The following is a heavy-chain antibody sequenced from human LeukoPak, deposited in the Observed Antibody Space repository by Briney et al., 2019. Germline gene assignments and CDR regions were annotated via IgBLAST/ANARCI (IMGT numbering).Heavy chain of an antibody. J-gene: IGHJ4*02. CDR2: ISSSGSTI. V-gene: IGHV3-48*03. D-gene: IGHD3-22*01. CDR1: GFTVSSYE. Sequence: GGSLRLSCAASGFTVSSYEMNLGRQAPGKGLEGVSYISSSGSTIYYADSVKGRFTISRDNAKNSLFLQMNSLRAEDTAVYYCARRGYYDTSGYLFDYWGKGTLVTVSS. CDR3: ARRGYYDTSGYLFDY.